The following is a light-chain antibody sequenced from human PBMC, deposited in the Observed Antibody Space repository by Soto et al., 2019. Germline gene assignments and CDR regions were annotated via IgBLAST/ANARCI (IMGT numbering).Light chain of an antibody. CDR2: DAS. Sequence: EIVLTQSPATLSLSPGERATLSCRASQSVSSYLAWYQQKPGQAPRLLIYDASNSATGIPARFSSSGSGTHCTLTISILEPEDVSVYYCQQRSNWAPIFAPGTKVDIK. V-gene: IGKV3-11*01. J-gene: IGKJ3*01. CDR1: QSVSSY. CDR3: QQRSNWAPI.